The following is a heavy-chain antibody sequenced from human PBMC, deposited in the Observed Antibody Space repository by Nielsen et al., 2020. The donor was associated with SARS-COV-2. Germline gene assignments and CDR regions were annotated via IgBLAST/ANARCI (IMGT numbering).Heavy chain of an antibody. CDR1: GFTVGSNY. Sequence: GESLKISCAASGFTVGSNYMNWVRQAPGKGLEWVSLIYSGGGTYYADSVKGRFTISRDNSKNTLYLQMNSLRAEDTAVYYCASGGRWGVIDYWGQGTLVTVSS. CDR2: IYSGGGT. CDR3: ASGGRWGVIDY. V-gene: IGHV3-53*01. D-gene: IGHD3-10*01. J-gene: IGHJ4*02.